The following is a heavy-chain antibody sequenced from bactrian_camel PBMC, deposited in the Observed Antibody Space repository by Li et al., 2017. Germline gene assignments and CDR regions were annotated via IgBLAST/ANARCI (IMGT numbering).Heavy chain of an antibody. CDR3: AADSAVVPGGELLPDFSY. J-gene: IGHJ6*01. D-gene: IGHD6*01. Sequence: VQLVESGGGSVQAGGSLRLSCTVSEFSYSTGFMAWFRQTPGKEREGVAGLYTSTGATIYAESVKGRFTISQDYAKNTIYLQMDGLKPEDTAMYYCAADSAVVPGGELLPDFSYWGQGTQVTVS. CDR1: EFSYSTGF. CDR2: LYTSTGAT. V-gene: IGHV3S42*01.